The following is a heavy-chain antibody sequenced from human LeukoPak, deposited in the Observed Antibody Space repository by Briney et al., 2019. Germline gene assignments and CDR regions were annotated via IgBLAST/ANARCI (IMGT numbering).Heavy chain of an antibody. J-gene: IGHJ6*03. Sequence: GGSLRLSCAASGFTFSSYGMNWVRQAPGKGLEWVAVIWYDGSNKYYADSVKGRFTISRDNSKNTLYLQTNSLRAEDTAVYYCARVRGLTRSLYYYMDVWGKGTTVTVSS. D-gene: IGHD4/OR15-4a*01. CDR2: IWYDGSNK. CDR3: ARVRGLTRSLYYYMDV. CDR1: GFTFSSYG. V-gene: IGHV3-33*01.